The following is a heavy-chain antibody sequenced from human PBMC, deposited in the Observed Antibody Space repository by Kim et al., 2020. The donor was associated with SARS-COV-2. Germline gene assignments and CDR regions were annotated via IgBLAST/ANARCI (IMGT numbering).Heavy chain of an antibody. V-gene: IGHV3-21*01. J-gene: IGHJ4*02. CDR3: ARDGGGDFDLLSGVDY. D-gene: IGHD3-9*01. Sequence: SVKGRWTSSRDNAKNSLYLQMSSLRAEDTAVYYCARDGGGDFDLLSGVDYWGQGTLVTVSS.